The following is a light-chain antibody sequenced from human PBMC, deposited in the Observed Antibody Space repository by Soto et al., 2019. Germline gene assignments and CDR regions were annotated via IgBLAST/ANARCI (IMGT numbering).Light chain of an antibody. J-gene: IGKJ2*01. Sequence: EIVLTQSTATLSLSPGERATLSCRASQGVSSYLAWYQQKPGQAPRLLIYDASNRATGIPARFSGSGPGTDFTLTISSLEPGDFAVYYCQQRSNWHRTFGQGTKLEIK. CDR2: DAS. CDR1: QGVSSY. CDR3: QQRSNWHRT. V-gene: IGKV3D-11*01.